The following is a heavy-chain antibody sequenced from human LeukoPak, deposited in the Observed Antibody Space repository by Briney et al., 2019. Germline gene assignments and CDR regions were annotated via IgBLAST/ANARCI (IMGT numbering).Heavy chain of an antibody. J-gene: IGHJ4*02. V-gene: IGHV4-61*05. D-gene: IGHD6-19*01. Sequence: SETLSLTCTVSGGSISSSSYYWGWIRQPPGKGLEWIGYIYYSGSTNYNPSLKSRVTISVDTSKNQFSLKLSSVTAADTAVYYCASLYSSGWYEVDYWGQGTLVTVSS. CDR3: ASLYSSGWYEVDY. CDR1: GGSISSSSYY. CDR2: IYYSGST.